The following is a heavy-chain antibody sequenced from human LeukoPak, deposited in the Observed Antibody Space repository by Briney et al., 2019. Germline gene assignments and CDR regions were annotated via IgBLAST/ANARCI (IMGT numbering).Heavy chain of an antibody. CDR2: IIPILGIA. D-gene: IGHD2-2*02. J-gene: IGHJ5*02. CDR3: ARVHQRSVVPAAIPYNWFDP. CDR1: GGTFSSYT. Sequence: SVKVSCKASGGTFSSYTISWVRQAPGQGLEWMGRIIPILGIANYAQKFQGRVTITADKSTSTAYMELSSLRSEDTAVYYCARVHQRSVVPAAIPYNWFDPWGQGTLVTVS. V-gene: IGHV1-69*02.